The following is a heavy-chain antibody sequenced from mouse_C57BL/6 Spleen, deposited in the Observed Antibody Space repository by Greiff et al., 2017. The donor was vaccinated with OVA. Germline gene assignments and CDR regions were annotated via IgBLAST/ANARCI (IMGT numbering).Heavy chain of an antibody. J-gene: IGHJ2*01. V-gene: IGHV5-9-1*02. CDR3: TRDGSSPYFDY. Sequence: DVHLVESGEGLVKPGGSLKLSCAASGFTFSSYAMSWVRQTPEKRLEWVAYISSGGDYIYYADTVKGRFTISRDNARNTLYLQMSSLKSEDTAMYYCTRDGSSPYFDYWGQGTTLTVSS. CDR1: GFTFSSYA. D-gene: IGHD1-1*01. CDR2: ISSGGDYI.